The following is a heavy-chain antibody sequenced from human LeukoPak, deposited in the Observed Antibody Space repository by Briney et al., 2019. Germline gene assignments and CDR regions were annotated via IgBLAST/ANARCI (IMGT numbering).Heavy chain of an antibody. CDR1: GFIFSTHW. J-gene: IGHJ4*02. D-gene: IGHD3-10*01. CDR2: IKGDGSET. Sequence: SGGSLRLSCAASGFIFSTHWMNWVRQAPGKGLERVAIIKGDGSETLYVDSVKGRFTISRDNTKNSLYLQMNSLRAEDTAVYYCARDPTTYGSGSYYYYFDYWGQGTLVTVSS. CDR3: ARDPTTYGSGSYYYYFDY. V-gene: IGHV3-7*01.